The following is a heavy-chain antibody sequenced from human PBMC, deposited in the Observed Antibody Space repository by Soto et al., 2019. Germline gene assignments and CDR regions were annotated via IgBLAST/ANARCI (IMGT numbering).Heavy chain of an antibody. J-gene: IGHJ4*02. V-gene: IGHV4-59*01. CDR2: VYYTGSTST. CDR3: AKYRRTDAEGYRLDF. Sequence: PSETLSLTCSVSGASINNYYWSWIRQPPGKGLEWIGYVYYTGSTSTKYNPSLQSRVAMPVDSSKNQFSLKLTSMTAADTAIYYCAKYRRTDAEGYRLDFWGPGTLVTVSS. D-gene: IGHD5-12*01. CDR1: GASINNYY.